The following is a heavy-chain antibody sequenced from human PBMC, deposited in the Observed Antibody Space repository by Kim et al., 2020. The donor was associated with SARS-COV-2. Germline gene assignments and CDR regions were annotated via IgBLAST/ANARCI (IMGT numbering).Heavy chain of an antibody. CDR3: AKDRVVVPAALSFFDY. J-gene: IGHJ4*02. Sequence: SVKGRFTISRDNSKKTLYLQMNGLGAEDTAVYYCAKDRVVVPAALSFFDYWGQGTLVTVSS. V-gene: IGHV3-23*01. D-gene: IGHD2-2*01.